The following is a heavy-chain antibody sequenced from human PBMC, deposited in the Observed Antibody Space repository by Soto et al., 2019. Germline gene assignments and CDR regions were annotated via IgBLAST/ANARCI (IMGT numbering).Heavy chain of an antibody. CDR1: GLTISGKKY. CDR3: ATWHEREHAYDV. J-gene: IGHJ3*01. V-gene: IGHV3-53*01. CDR2: LYDVDGS. D-gene: IGHD1-1*01. Sequence: AGGSLRLSCAAFGLTISGKKYVAFFRQAPGKGLEWVSALYDVDGSFYADSVKGRFTTSSDSSKTTVYLQMNDLRPDDTAVYYCATWHEREHAYDVWGQGTTVTLSS.